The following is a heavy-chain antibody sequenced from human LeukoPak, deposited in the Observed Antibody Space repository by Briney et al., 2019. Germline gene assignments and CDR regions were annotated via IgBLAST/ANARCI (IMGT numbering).Heavy chain of an antibody. CDR3: ARTYFDWLLSNWYFDL. CDR2: INPNSGGT. D-gene: IGHD3-9*01. CDR1: GYTFTGYY. J-gene: IGHJ2*01. V-gene: IGHV1-2*02. Sequence: GASVKVSCKASGYTFTGYYMHWVRQAPGQGLEWMGWINPNSGGTNYAQKFQGRVTMTRDTSISTAYMELSRLRSDDTAVYYCARTYFDWLLSNWYFDLWGRGTLVTVSS.